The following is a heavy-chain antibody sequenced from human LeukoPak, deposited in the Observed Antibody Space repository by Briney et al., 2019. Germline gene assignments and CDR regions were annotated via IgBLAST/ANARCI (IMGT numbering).Heavy chain of an antibody. CDR2: ISWNSGSI. CDR1: GFTFDDYA. V-gene: IGHV3-9*01. CDR3: ARDESPVLHYYYGMDV. Sequence: GGSLRLSCAASGFTFDDYAMHWVRQAPGKGLEWVSGISWNSGSIGYADSVKGRFTISRDNAKNSLYLQMNSLRAEDTAVYYCARDESPVLHYYYGMDVWGQGTTVTVSS. J-gene: IGHJ6*02.